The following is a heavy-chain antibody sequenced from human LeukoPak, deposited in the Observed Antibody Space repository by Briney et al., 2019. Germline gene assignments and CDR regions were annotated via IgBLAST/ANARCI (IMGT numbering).Heavy chain of an antibody. J-gene: IGHJ4*02. CDR3: AREKNLGYCSSTSCYTKKIDY. CDR2: ISWNSGSI. CDR1: GFTFDDYA. Sequence: QPGRSLRFSCAASGFTFDDYAMHWVRQAPGKGLEWVSGISWNSGSIGYADSVKGRFTISRDNAKNSLYLQMNSLRAEDTALYYCAREKNLGYCSSTSCYTKKIDYWGQGTLVTVSS. V-gene: IGHV3-9*01. D-gene: IGHD2-2*01.